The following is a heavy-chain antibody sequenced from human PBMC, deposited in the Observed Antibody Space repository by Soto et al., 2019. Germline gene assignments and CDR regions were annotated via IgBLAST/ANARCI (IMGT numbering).Heavy chain of an antibody. D-gene: IGHD2-2*01. V-gene: IGHV1-69*01. J-gene: IGHJ6*02. Sequence: QVKLVQSGAEVKKPGSSVKVSCKASGGTFNSVAIHWVRQAPGQGLEWMGGIIPIFGAANFAQKFQGRVTITADESTSTAYMELSSLTSEDTAVYYCAIPSSGVPGPIGYYHYAMEVWGQGTTVTVSS. CDR2: IIPIFGAA. CDR1: GGTFNSVA. CDR3: AIPSSGVPGPIGYYHYAMEV.